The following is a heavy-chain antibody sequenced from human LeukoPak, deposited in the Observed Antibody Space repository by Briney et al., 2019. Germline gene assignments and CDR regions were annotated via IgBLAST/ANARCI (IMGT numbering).Heavy chain of an antibody. V-gene: IGHV4-39*07. Sequence: PSETLSLTCTVSGGSIRSSYYYWGWIRQPPGTGLEWIGSIYDSGSTYYNPSLKSRVTISVDTSKNQFSLKLSSVTAADTAVYYCARARGIAAAAGRTRYYFDYWGQGTLVTVSS. CDR1: GGSIRSSYYY. CDR2: IYDSGST. J-gene: IGHJ4*02. CDR3: ARARGIAAAAGRTRYYFDY. D-gene: IGHD6-13*01.